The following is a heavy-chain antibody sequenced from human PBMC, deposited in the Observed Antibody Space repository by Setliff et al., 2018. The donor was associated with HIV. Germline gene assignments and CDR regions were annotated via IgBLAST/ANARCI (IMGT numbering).Heavy chain of an antibody. Sequence: GGSLRLSCAASGFSFSHAWMSWVRQAPGKGLEWLGRIKSNADGGTTDYAAPVKGRFIISRDNSKNTLYLQRSSLRAEDTAIYYCVKINNVWSGYYRVIWFDPWGQGTLVTVSS. CDR1: GFSFSHAW. D-gene: IGHD3-3*01. CDR2: IKSNADGGTT. J-gene: IGHJ5*02. V-gene: IGHV3-15*05. CDR3: VKINNVWSGYYRVIWFDP.